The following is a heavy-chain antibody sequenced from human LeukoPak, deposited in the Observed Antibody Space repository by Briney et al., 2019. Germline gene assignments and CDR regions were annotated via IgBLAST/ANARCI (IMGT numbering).Heavy chain of an antibody. Sequence: SVKVSCKASGYTFTSYGISWVRQAPGQGLEWMGGIIPIFGTANYAQKFQGRVTITTDESTSTAYMELSSLRSEDTAVYYCARDPTYDILTGSAYYFDYWGQGTLVTVSS. V-gene: IGHV1-69*05. J-gene: IGHJ4*02. CDR3: ARDPTYDILTGSAYYFDY. D-gene: IGHD3-9*01. CDR1: GYTFTSYG. CDR2: IIPIFGTA.